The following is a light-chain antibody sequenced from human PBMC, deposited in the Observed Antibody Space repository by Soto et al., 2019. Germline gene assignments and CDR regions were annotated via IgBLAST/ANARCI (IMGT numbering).Light chain of an antibody. J-gene: IGKJ5*01. Sequence: DIQMTQSPSTLSASVGDSVTITCRASQNIRNWLAWYQQKPGKAPNPLIYDASSLKSGVPARFSGSGSGTDFTLTISRLEPEDFAVYHCQQYGSSPLITFGQGARLEIK. CDR1: QNIRNW. CDR3: QQYGSSPLIT. V-gene: IGKV1-5*01. CDR2: DAS.